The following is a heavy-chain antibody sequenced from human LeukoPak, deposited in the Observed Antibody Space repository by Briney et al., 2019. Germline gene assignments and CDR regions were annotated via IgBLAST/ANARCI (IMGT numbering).Heavy chain of an antibody. CDR3: ARQASGEFDY. Sequence: ASVKVSCKASGYTFTGYYMHWVRQAPGQGLEWMGWINPNSGGTDYAQKFQGRVTMTTDTSTSTAYMELRSLRSDDTAVYYCARQASGEFDYWGQGTLVTVSS. J-gene: IGHJ4*02. V-gene: IGHV1-2*02. CDR1: GYTFTGYY. D-gene: IGHD4-17*01. CDR2: INPNSGGT.